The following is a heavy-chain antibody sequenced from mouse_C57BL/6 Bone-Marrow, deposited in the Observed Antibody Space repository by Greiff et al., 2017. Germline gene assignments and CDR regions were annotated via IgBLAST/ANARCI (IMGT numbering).Heavy chain of an antibody. J-gene: IGHJ4*01. V-gene: IGHV5-15*01. CDR3: ARHRTGYYAMDY. D-gene: IGHD4-1*01. CDR1: GFTFSDYG. CDR2: ISNLAYSI. Sequence: EVQGVESGGGLVQPGGSLKLSCAASGFTFSDYGMAWVRQAPRKGPEWVAFISNLAYSIYYADTVTGRFTISRENAKNTLYLEISSLRSEDTAVYYCARHRTGYYAMDYWGQGTSVTVSS.